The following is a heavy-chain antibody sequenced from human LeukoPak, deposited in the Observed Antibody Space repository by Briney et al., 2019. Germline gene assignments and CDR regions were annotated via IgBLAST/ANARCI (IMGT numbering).Heavy chain of an antibody. CDR1: GYTFTGYY. CDR2: INPNGGGT. CDR3: ARVGSGKYYFDY. Sequence: AASVKVSCKASGYTFTGYYMHWVRQAPGQGLEWMGWINPNGGGTNYAQKFQGRVTMTRDTSISTAYMELSRLRSDDTAVYYCARVGSGKYYFDYWGQGTLVTVSS. V-gene: IGHV1-2*02. D-gene: IGHD3-10*01. J-gene: IGHJ4*02.